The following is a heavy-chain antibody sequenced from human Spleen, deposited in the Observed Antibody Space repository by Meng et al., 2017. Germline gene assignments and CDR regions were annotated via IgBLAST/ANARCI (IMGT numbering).Heavy chain of an antibody. V-gene: IGHV4-31*03. CDR2: IYYSGSA. Sequence: QGQRRESGPGLVKPSQTLSLTCTVSGDSISSTNYYWSWIRQPPGKGLEWIGYIYYSGSAYYNPSLKSRVTTSVDTSKNQFSLKLNSVTAADTAVYYCAREALSLVRGIITTYYFDLWGQGTLVTVSS. D-gene: IGHD3-10*01. CDR3: AREALSLVRGIITTYYFDL. CDR1: GDSISSTNYY. J-gene: IGHJ4*02.